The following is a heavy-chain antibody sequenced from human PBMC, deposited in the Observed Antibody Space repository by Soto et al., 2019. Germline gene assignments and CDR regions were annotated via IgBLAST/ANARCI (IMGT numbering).Heavy chain of an antibody. CDR1: GVTCVDLG. CDR2: ISWNSGSI. D-gene: IGHD3-3*01. J-gene: IGHJ4*02. CDR3: ANVIDFGIGLFDF. V-gene: IGHV3-9*01. Sequence: VAGVTCVDLGMRWIRQTPGKGLEWVSGISWNSGSIGYADSVKGRFTISRDNAKNSLYLQMNSLRAEDTALYYCANVIDFGIGLFDFWGQGTLVPVSS.